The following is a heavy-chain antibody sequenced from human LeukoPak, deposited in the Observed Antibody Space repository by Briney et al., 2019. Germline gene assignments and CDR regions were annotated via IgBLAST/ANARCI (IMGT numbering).Heavy chain of an antibody. D-gene: IGHD2-2*01. CDR1: GYSISSGYY. CDR2: SYHSGST. V-gene: IGHV4-38-2*02. Sequence: KPSETLSLTCTVSGYSISSGYYWGWIRQPPGKGLEWIGSSYHSGSTYYNPSLKSRLTISVDTSKNQFSLKLSSVIAADTAVYYCARTTEGYCSSASCFGFSYSYYMDVWGKGTTVTISS. CDR3: ARTTEGYCSSASCFGFSYSYYMDV. J-gene: IGHJ6*03.